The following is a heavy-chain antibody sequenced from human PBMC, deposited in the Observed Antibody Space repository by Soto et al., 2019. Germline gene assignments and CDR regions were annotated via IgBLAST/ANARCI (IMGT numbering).Heavy chain of an antibody. CDR3: ARALNYYDSSGYSVSDI. D-gene: IGHD3-22*01. J-gene: IGHJ3*02. CDR1: GFTFSSYA. V-gene: IGHV3-30-3*01. CDR2: ISYDGSNK. Sequence: GGSLRLSCAASGFTFSSYAMHWVRQAPGKGLEWVAVISYDGSNKYYADSVKGRFTISRDNSKNTLYLQMNSLREEDTAVYYCARALNYYDSSGYSVSDIWGQGTMVTVSS.